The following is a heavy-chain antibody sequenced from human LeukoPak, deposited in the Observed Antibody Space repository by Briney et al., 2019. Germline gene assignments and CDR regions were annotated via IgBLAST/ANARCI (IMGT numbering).Heavy chain of an antibody. CDR3: ARDGAGFDY. CDR1: GFTFSSFD. V-gene: IGHV3-53*01. Sequence: GGSLRLSCAASGFTFSSFDMNWVRQAPGKGLEWVSVIYSGGSTYYADSVQGRFTISRDNSNNTLYLQMNSLRVGDTAVYYCARDGAGFDYWGQGILVTVSS. D-gene: IGHD6-13*01. CDR2: IYSGGST. J-gene: IGHJ4*02.